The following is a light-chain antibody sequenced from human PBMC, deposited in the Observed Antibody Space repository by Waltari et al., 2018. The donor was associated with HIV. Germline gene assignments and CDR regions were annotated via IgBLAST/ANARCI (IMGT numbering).Light chain of an antibody. Sequence: QSVLTQAPSASGTPGQRVTLSCSGTGSNVGVNFVSWYQQLPGMAPKLLIYSNNERPSRVPVRFSGSKSGTSASLAISGLRSEDEAVYFCAAWDDSVSGWAFGEGTKVTVL. CDR1: GSNVGVNF. CDR2: SNN. CDR3: AAWDDSVSGWA. V-gene: IGLV1-47*01. J-gene: IGLJ2*01.